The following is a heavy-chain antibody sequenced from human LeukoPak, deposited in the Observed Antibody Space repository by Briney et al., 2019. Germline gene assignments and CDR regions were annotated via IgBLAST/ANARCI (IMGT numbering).Heavy chain of an antibody. CDR2: ISGSGGST. J-gene: IGHJ4*02. Sequence: GGSLRLSCAASGFTFSSYAVSWVRQAPGKGLEWASSISGSGGSTYSADSVKGRFTISRDNSKNTLYLQMNSLRAEDTALYYCAKDRSCTNDICHGDFDYWGQGTLVSVSS. CDR1: GFTFSSYA. D-gene: IGHD2-8*01. CDR3: AKDRSCTNDICHGDFDY. V-gene: IGHV3-23*01.